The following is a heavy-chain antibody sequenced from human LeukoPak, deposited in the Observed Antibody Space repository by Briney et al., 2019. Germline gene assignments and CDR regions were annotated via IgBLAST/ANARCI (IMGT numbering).Heavy chain of an antibody. D-gene: IGHD3-9*01. J-gene: IGHJ4*02. CDR2: ISSSGSTI. CDR3: AREGTYYDILTGYLDY. Sequence: GGSLRLSCAASGFTFSDYYMSWIRQAPGKGLEWVSYISSSGSTIYYADSVKGRFTISRDNAKNSLYLQMNSLGAEDTAVYYCAREGTYYDILTGYLDYWGQGTLVTVSS. V-gene: IGHV3-11*01. CDR1: GFTFSDYY.